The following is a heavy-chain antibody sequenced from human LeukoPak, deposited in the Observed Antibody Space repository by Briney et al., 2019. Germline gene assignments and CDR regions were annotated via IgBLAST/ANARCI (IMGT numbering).Heavy chain of an antibody. J-gene: IGHJ4*02. CDR3: AKVKGGLGPGTYFDY. V-gene: IGHV3-9*01. CDR1: GFTFDDFA. CDR2: ISWNSYNI. D-gene: IGHD1-7*01. Sequence: GGSLRLSCAASGFTFDDFAMHWVRQAPGKGLEWVSGISWNSYNIGYADSVKGRFTISRDNAKNSLYLQMNSLTAEDTALYYCAKVKGGLGPGTYFDYRGQGTLVTVSS.